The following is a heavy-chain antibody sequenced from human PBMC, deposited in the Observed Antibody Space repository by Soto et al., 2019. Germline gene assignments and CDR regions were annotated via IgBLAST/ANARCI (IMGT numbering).Heavy chain of an antibody. CDR1: GYTLTELS. CDR3: ATDLKPVHYSSSWYG. J-gene: IGHJ4*02. V-gene: IGHV1-24*01. Sequence: GASVKVSCKVSGYTLTELSMHWVRQAPGKGLEWMGGFDPEDGETIYAQKFQGRVTMTEDTSTDTAYMELSSLRSEDTAVYYCATDLKPVHYSSSWYGWGQGTLVTVSS. D-gene: IGHD6-13*01. CDR2: FDPEDGET.